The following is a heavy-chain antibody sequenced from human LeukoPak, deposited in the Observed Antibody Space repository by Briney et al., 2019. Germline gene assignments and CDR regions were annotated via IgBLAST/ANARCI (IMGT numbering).Heavy chain of an antibody. D-gene: IGHD1-26*01. J-gene: IGHJ4*02. V-gene: IGHV3-66*02. CDR3: ARDGPFSIVGVSPY. Sequence: GGSLRLSCAASGFTVSSNYMSWVRQAPGKGLEWVSVIYSGGSTYYADSVKGRFTISRDNSKNTLYLQMNSLRAEDTAVYYCARDGPFSIVGVSPYWGLGTLVTVSS. CDR2: IYSGGST. CDR1: GFTVSSNY.